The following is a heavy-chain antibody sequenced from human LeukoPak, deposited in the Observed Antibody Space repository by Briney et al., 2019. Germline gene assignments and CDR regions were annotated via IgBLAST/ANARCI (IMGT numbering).Heavy chain of an antibody. Sequence: SETLSLTCTVSGGSINTYYWNWIRQPPGKGLEWIGYIYSSGGTYYNPSLKSRLIMSVDTSKNQFSLKLSSVTAADTAVYYCARSRRYCSGGSCYSDWDFDLWGRGTLVAVS. J-gene: IGHJ2*01. CDR1: GGSINTYY. V-gene: IGHV4-59*13. CDR3: ARSRRYCSGGSCYSDWDFDL. D-gene: IGHD2-15*01. CDR2: IYSSGGT.